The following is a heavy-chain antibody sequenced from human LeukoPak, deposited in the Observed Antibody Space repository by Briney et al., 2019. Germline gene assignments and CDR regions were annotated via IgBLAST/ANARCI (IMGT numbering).Heavy chain of an antibody. CDR3: ARVGAGVLTGYYYGMDV. D-gene: IGHD3-9*01. J-gene: IGHJ6*02. CDR2: ISAYNGNT. V-gene: IGHV1-18*01. Sequence: ASVKVSCKASGGTFSSYAISWVRQAPGQGLEWMGWISAYNGNTNYAQKLQGRVTMTTDTSTSTAYMELRSLRSDDTAVYYCARVGAGVLTGYYYGMDVWGQGTTVTVSS. CDR1: GGTFSSYA.